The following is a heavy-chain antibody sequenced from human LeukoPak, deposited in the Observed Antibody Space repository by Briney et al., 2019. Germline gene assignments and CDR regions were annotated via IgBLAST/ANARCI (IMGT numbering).Heavy chain of an antibody. Sequence: SETLSLTCAVYGGSFSGYYWSWIREPPGRGLEWIGEINHSGSTNYNPSLKSRVTISVATSKNQFSLKLSSVTAADTAVYYCARGGYDYVWGSYRRNRAYYFDYWGQGTLVTVSS. V-gene: IGHV4-34*01. J-gene: IGHJ4*02. CDR2: INHSGST. CDR3: ARGGYDYVWGSYRRNRAYYFDY. CDR1: GGSFSGYY. D-gene: IGHD3-16*02.